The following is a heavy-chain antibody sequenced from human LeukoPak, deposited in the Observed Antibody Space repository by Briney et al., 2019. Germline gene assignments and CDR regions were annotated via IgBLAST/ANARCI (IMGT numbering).Heavy chain of an antibody. V-gene: IGHV4-61*02. CDR3: ARAGYGFLEWPVQYYFDY. Sequence: NASQTLSLTCTVSGGSISSGSYYWSWIRQPAGKGLEWNGRIYTSGSTNYNPSLKSRVTISVDTSKNQFSLKLSSVTAADTAVYYCARAGYGFLEWPVQYYFDYWGQGTLVTVSS. CDR2: IYTSGST. CDR1: GGSISSGSYY. J-gene: IGHJ4*02. D-gene: IGHD3-3*01.